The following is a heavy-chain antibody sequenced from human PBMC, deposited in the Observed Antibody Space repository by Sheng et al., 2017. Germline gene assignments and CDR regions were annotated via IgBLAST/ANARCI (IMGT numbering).Heavy chain of an antibody. Sequence: QVQLVESGGGVVQPGRSLRLSCAASGFTFSSYGMHWVRQAPGKGLEWVAVISYDGSNKYYAESVKGRFTISRDNSKNTLYLQMNSLRAEDTAVYYCASPVIGMANPVWGQGTLVTVSS. CDR1: GFTFSSYG. V-gene: IGHV3-30*03. D-gene: IGHD2-8*01. CDR3: ASPVIGMANPV. J-gene: IGHJ4*02. CDR2: ISYDGSNK.